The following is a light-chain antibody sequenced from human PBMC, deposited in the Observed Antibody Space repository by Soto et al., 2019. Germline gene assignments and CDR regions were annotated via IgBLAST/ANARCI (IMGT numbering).Light chain of an antibody. CDR1: QSIRNY. J-gene: IGKJ3*01. CDR3: QQSYSTPFT. V-gene: IGKV1-39*01. CDR2: AAS. Sequence: DFQMTQSPSSLSASIGDRVTITCRASQSIRNYLNWYQQTPGKAPKLLIYAASSLQSGVPSRFSGSGSGTDFTLTINSLQPEDFATYYCQQSYSTPFTFGPGNKVDIK.